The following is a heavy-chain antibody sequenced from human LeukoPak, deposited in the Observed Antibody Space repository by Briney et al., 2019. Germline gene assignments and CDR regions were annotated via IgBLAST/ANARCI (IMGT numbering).Heavy chain of an antibody. CDR2: IYYSGST. CDR1: GGSISSDSYY. CDR3: VRRAYGSGSYPADY. J-gene: IGHJ4*02. V-gene: IGHV4-39*01. Sequence: PSETLSLTCTVSGGSISSDSYYWGWIRQPPGKGLVWAGSIYYSGSTYYDPSLKSRVTISVHTSKTQFSLKHTSVTAADTSMYYCVRRAYGSGSYPADYWGQGTLVTVSS. D-gene: IGHD3-10*01.